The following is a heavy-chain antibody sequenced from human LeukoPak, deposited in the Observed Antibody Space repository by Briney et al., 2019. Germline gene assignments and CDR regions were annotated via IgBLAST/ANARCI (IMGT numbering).Heavy chain of an antibody. D-gene: IGHD3-10*01. CDR3: AMVRGVIFDC. CDR2: ISSSSDTI. J-gene: IGHJ4*02. V-gene: IGHV3-48*01. Sequence: GGSLRLSCAGSGFTFSSYSMNWVRQAPGKGLEWVSYISSSSDTIYYADSVKGRFTISRDNAKNSLFLQMTSLRAEDTAVYYCAMVRGVIFDCWGQGTLVTVSS. CDR1: GFTFSSYS.